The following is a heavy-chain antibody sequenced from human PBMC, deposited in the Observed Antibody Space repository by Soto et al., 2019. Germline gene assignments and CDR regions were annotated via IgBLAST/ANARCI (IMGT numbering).Heavy chain of an antibody. CDR3: ARAVAVPADFDY. D-gene: IGHD6-19*01. Sequence: ASVTVSCKASGYTFTSYAMHWVRQAPGQRLEWMGWINAGNGNTKYSQKFQGRVTITRDTSASTAYMELSSLRSEDTAVYYCARAVAVPADFDYWGQGTLVTVPS. J-gene: IGHJ4*02. CDR2: INAGNGNT. CDR1: GYTFTSYA. V-gene: IGHV1-3*01.